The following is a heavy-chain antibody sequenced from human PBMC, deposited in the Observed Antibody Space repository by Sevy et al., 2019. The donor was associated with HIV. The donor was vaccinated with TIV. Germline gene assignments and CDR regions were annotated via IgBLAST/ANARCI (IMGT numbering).Heavy chain of an antibody. D-gene: IGHD3-9*01. V-gene: IGHV3-23*01. CDR2: ISNRGANT. CDR3: AKEWTLLSDWCSEFDY. CDR1: GFTFTNYG. Sequence: GGSLRLSCAASGFTFTNYGMHWVRQAPGKGLEWVSGISNRGANTYYADSVRGRFTVSRDNSKNTVYLQLNSLRAEDTAKYYCAKEWTLLSDWCSEFDYWGQGTLVTVSS. J-gene: IGHJ4*02.